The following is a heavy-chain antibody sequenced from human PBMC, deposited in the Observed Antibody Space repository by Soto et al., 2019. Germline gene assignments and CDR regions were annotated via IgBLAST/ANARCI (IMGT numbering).Heavy chain of an antibody. J-gene: IGHJ6*02. CDR2: IWYDGSNK. V-gene: IGHV3-33*01. CDR1: GFTFSSYG. D-gene: IGHD2-2*01. CDR3: ARDLDQLLSRYYYYYGMDV. Sequence: GGSLRLSCAASGFTFSSYGMHWVRQAPGKGLEWVAVIWYDGSNKYYADSVKGRFTISRDNSKNTLYLQMNSLRAEDTAVYYCARDLDQLLSRYYYYYGMDVWGQGTTVTVSS.